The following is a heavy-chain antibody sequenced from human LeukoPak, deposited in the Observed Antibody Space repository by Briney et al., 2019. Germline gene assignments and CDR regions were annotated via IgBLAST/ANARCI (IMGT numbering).Heavy chain of an antibody. CDR2: IYNSGNT. CDR1: GDSISIYY. Sequence: SETLSLTCSVSGDSISIYYWSWIRQPPGKGLEWIGYIYNSGNTNYNPSLKNRVTISVDTSKNQFSLKLTSVTAADTAVYFCARDRELGYWGQGTLVTVSS. CDR3: ARDRELGY. D-gene: IGHD3-10*01. J-gene: IGHJ4*02. V-gene: IGHV4-59*01.